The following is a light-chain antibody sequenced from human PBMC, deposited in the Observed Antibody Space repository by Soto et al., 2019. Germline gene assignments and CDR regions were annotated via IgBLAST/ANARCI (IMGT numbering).Light chain of an antibody. CDR3: EQYGSSPPIT. J-gene: IGKJ4*01. CDR2: GAS. Sequence: VFTQSPGTLSLSQVERATLSCRASQSVSSSCLAWYQTTPGQAPRLLIYGASSRATGIPDRLSGSGSGTDFTLTISRLEPEEFAVYYCEQYGSSPPITFGGGTKVDIK. CDR1: QSVSSSC. V-gene: IGKV3-20*01.